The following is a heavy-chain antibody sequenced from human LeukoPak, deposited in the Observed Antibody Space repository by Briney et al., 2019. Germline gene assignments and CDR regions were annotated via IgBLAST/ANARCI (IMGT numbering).Heavy chain of an antibody. J-gene: IGHJ2*01. CDR3: AREEPKRGLGFYWYFDL. V-gene: IGHV4-4*07. Sequence: PSETLSLTCTVSGGSISSYCWSWIRQPAGKGLEWIGRIYTSGSTNYNPSLKSRVTMSVDTSKNQFSLKLSSVTAADTAVYYCAREEPKRGLGFYWYFDLWGRGTLVTVSS. D-gene: IGHD3/OR15-3a*01. CDR2: IYTSGST. CDR1: GGSISSYC.